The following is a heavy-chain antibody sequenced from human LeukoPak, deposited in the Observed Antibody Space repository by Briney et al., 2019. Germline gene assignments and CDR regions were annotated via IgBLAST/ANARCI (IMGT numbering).Heavy chain of an antibody. D-gene: IGHD2-8*01. Sequence: PGGSLRLSCAASGFIFSSYWMSWVRQAPGKGLEWVAVISYDGSNKYYADSVKGRFTISRDNSKNTLYLQMNSLRAEDTAVYYCANGYCTNGVCYPYYYYYMDVWGKGTTVTVSS. J-gene: IGHJ6*03. CDR1: GFIFSSYW. CDR2: ISYDGSNK. CDR3: ANGYCTNGVCYPYYYYYMDV. V-gene: IGHV3-30*18.